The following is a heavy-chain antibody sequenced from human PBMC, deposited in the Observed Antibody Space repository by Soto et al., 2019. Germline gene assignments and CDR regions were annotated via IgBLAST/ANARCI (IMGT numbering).Heavy chain of an antibody. D-gene: IGHD6-13*01. CDR2: IIPIFGTA. CDR3: ARVRKTWVQDLVGTSRYYYGMDV. Sequence: QVQLVQSGAEVKKPGSSVKVSCKASGGTFSSYAISWVRQAPGQGLEWMGGIIPIFGTANYAQKFQGRVTITADKSTSTAYMELSSLRSEDTAVYYCARVRKTWVQDLVGTSRYYYGMDVWGQGTTVTVSS. V-gene: IGHV1-69*06. J-gene: IGHJ6*02. CDR1: GGTFSSYA.